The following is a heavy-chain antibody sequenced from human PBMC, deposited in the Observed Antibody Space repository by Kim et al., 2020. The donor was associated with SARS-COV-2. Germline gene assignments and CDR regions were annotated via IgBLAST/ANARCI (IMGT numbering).Heavy chain of an antibody. J-gene: IGHJ4*02. D-gene: IGHD3-10*01. V-gene: IGHV4-39*01. Sequence: IKSRVTISVDTSKNQFSLKLSSVTAADTAVYYCARLGRQSNYYGSGGFDYWGQGTLVTVSS. CDR3: ARLGRQSNYYGSGGFDY.